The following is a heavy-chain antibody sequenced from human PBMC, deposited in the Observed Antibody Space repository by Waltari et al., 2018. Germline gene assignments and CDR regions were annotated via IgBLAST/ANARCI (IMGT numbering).Heavy chain of an antibody. V-gene: IGHV3-23*04. CDR3: TRSISQGVTASDY. CDR2: IRASGGNV. CDR1: GFSISDYG. Sequence: EVQLVESGGGLIQPGGSLRLSCAASGFSISDYGVSWVRQAPGKGRGWVSRIRASGGNVAYTDSVMGRFTISRDTSQNTVYLQMIGLRVEDTAVYYCTRSISQGVTASDYWGQGTLVTVSS. J-gene: IGHJ4*02. D-gene: IGHD3-10*01.